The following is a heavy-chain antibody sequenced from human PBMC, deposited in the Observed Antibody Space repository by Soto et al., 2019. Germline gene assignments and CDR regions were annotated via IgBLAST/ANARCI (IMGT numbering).Heavy chain of an antibody. V-gene: IGHV1-18*01. CDR1: GYTFTSYG. J-gene: IGHJ3*02. D-gene: IGHD3-22*01. CDR2: ISAYNGNT. Sequence: QVQLVQSGAEVKKPGASVKVSCKASGYTFTSYGISWVRQAPGQGLEWMGWISAYNGNTNYAQKLQGRVTMTTDTSTSTAYMEVRSLRSDNTAVYYCARDGVYDSGGYYLGLAFDIWGQGTMVTVSS. CDR3: ARDGVYDSGGYYLGLAFDI.